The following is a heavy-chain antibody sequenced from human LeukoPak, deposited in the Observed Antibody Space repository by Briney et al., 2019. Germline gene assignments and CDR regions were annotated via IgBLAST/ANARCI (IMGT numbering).Heavy chain of an antibody. Sequence: GGSLRLSCAASGFTFSSYGLHWVRQAPGKGLEWMAVISYDGSNKYYADSVKGRFTISRDNSKNTLYLQMNSLRPEDTAVYYCAVLDFDWLREGYWGQGTLVTVSS. J-gene: IGHJ4*02. CDR2: ISYDGSNK. V-gene: IGHV3-30*03. CDR3: AVLDFDWLREGY. D-gene: IGHD3-9*01. CDR1: GFTFSSYG.